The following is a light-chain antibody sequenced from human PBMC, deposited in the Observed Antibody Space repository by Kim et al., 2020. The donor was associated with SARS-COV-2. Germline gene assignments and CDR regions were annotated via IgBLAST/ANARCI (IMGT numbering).Light chain of an antibody. Sequence: LGQTVRITWQGDSLRSYYASWYQQKPGQAPVLVIYGKNNRPSGIPDRFSGSSSGNTASLTITGAQAEDEADYYCNSRDSSGNHVVFGGGTQLTVL. V-gene: IGLV3-19*01. CDR1: SLRSYY. CDR3: NSRDSSGNHVV. J-gene: IGLJ2*01. CDR2: GKN.